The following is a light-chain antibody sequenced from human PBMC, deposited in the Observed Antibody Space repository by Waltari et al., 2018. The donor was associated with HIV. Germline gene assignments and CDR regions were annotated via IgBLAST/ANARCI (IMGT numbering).Light chain of an antibody. CDR1: ALPKKY. V-gene: IGLV3-10*01. J-gene: IGLJ3*02. Sequence: SYELTQPPSVSVSPGQTARITCSGDALPKKYAYWYQQKSGQAPVLVIYEDSKRPSGIPERFSGSSSWTMATLTISGAQVEDEADYYCYSTDSSGNHRVFGGVTKLTVL. CDR2: EDS. CDR3: YSTDSSGNHRV.